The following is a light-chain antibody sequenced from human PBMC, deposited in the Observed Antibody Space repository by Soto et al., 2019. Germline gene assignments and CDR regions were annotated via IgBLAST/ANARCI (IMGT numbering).Light chain of an antibody. CDR2: TAS. CDR3: QHFGTSPYS. CDR1: RSVSNNY. Sequence: EIVLTQSPGTLSLSPGERATLSCRASRSVSNNYLAWYQQKPGQAPRLLIYTASSRATGIPDRFSGSGSGTDFTLTISTVEPEDLAVYYCQHFGTSPYSVGQGTKLEIK. V-gene: IGKV3-20*01. J-gene: IGKJ2*01.